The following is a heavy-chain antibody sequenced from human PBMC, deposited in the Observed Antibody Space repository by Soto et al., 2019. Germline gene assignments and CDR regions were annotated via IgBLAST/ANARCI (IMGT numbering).Heavy chain of an antibody. J-gene: IGHJ6*03. V-gene: IGHV4-34*01. Sequence: QVQLQQWGAGLLKPSETLSLTCAVYGGSFSGYQWSWIRQTPGKGLEWIGGINDSGDINYNPSLKSLVTFLLDSPKKHISLMLSSVTAPDTAVYYSARGLILWFGELSRRGGYYYYMDVWGKGTTVTVSS. CDR3: ARGLILWFGELSRRGGYYYYMDV. CDR1: GGSFSGYQ. CDR2: INDSGDI. D-gene: IGHD3-10*01.